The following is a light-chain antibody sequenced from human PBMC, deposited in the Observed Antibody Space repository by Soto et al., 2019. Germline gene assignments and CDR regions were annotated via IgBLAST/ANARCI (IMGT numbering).Light chain of an antibody. Sequence: QSVLTQPPSASGTPGPRVTISCSGSRSNIGNNAVSWYQQFPGTAPKLLIYNNNQRPSGVPDRFSGSKSGTSASLAISGLQSEDGADYYCATWDDSLNARGVFGGGTKVTVL. CDR3: ATWDDSLNARGV. J-gene: IGLJ3*02. CDR2: NNN. CDR1: RSNIGNNA. V-gene: IGLV1-44*01.